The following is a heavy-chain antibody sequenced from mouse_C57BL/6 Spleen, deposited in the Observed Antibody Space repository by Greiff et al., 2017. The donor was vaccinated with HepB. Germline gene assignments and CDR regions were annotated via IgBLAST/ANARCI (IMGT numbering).Heavy chain of an antibody. V-gene: IGHV1-82*01. CDR3: ARGDYGNYEAMDY. Sequence: QVQLQQSGPELVKPGASVKISCKASGYAFSSSWMNWVKQRPGKGLEWIGRIYPGDGDTNYNGKFKGKATLTADKSSSTAYMQLSSLTSEDSAVYFCARGDYGNYEAMDYWGQGTSVTVSS. J-gene: IGHJ4*01. CDR2: IYPGDGDT. D-gene: IGHD2-1*01. CDR1: GYAFSSSW.